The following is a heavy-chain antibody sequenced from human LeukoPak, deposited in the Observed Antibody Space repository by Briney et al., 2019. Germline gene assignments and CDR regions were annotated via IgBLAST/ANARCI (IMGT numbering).Heavy chain of an antibody. CDR3: ARGDIVVVPFDY. CDR2: IIPIFGTA. V-gene: IGHV1-69*05. CDR1: GGTFSSYA. Sequence: ASVKVSCKASGGTFSSYAISWVRQAPGQGLEWMGGIIPIFGTANYAQKLQGRVTMTTDTSTSTAYMELRSLRSDDTAVYYCARGDIVVVPFDYWGQGTLVTVSS. J-gene: IGHJ4*02. D-gene: IGHD2-2*01.